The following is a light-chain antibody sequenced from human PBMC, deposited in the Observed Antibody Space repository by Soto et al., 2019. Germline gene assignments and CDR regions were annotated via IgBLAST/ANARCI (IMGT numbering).Light chain of an antibody. J-gene: IGLJ2*01. CDR1: SSDVGGYNY. CDR3: TSYAGSNNFVV. Sequence: QSALTQPPSAYGSAGQSVTISCTGTSSDVGGYNYVSWYQQHPGKAPKLMIYEVSKRPSGVPDRFSGSKSGNTASLTVSGLQAEDEADYYCTSYAGSNNFVVFGGGTKLTVL. V-gene: IGLV2-8*01. CDR2: EVS.